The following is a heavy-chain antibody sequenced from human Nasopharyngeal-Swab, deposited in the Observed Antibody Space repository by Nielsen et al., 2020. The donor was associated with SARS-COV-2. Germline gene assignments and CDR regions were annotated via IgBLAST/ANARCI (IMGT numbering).Heavy chain of an antibody. J-gene: IGHJ4*02. Sequence: SLKISCAASGFTFDDYTMHWVRQPPGEGLEWVSGINCNSGRKGYADSVKGRFTISRDNAKNSLYLLMNSLRSEDTALYYCARGTADYSNPSFDYWGQGTLVTVPS. CDR2: INCNSGRK. D-gene: IGHD4-11*01. V-gene: IGHV3-9*01. CDR3: ARGTADYSNPSFDY. CDR1: GFTFDDYT.